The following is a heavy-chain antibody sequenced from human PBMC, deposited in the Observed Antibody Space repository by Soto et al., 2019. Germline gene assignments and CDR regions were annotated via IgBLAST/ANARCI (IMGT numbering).Heavy chain of an antibody. CDR2: ISSSSSTI. D-gene: IGHD3-10*01. Sequence: EVQLVESGGGLVQPGGSLRLSCTASGFTFSSYSMNWVRQAPGKGLEWVSYISSSSSTIYYADSVKGRFTISRDNAKNSLHLQMNSLRDEDTAVYYCARSTYYGSGSTALDYWGQGTLVTVSS. CDR3: ARSTYYGSGSTALDY. V-gene: IGHV3-48*02. J-gene: IGHJ4*02. CDR1: GFTFSSYS.